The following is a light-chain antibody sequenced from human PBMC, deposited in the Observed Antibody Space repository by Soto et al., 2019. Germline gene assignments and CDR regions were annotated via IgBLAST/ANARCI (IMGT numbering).Light chain of an antibody. J-gene: IGKJ5*01. CDR1: QDIKNY. CDR2: DAS. CDR3: QHFGSSPPVI. V-gene: IGKV1-33*01. Sequence: DIQMTQSPSSLSASVGDRVTITCQASQDIKNYLNWYQQKSGKAPKLLIYDASDLETGVPSRFSGSGSGTDFTFTINSLQPEDIAVYFCQHFGSSPPVIFGQGTRLEIK.